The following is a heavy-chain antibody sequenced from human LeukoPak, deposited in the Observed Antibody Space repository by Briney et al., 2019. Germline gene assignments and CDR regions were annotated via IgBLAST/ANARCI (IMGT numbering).Heavy chain of an antibody. CDR2: IKQDGSEK. V-gene: IGHV3-7*01. D-gene: IGHD4-23*01. Sequence: RPGGSLRLSCAASGFTFSSYWMSWVRQAPGKGLEWVANIKQDGSEKYYVDSVKGRFTISRDNAKNSLYLQMNSLRAEDTAVYYCAGDLLVYGGNSGAFDIWGQGTMVTVSS. CDR3: AGDLLVYGGNSGAFDI. CDR1: GFTFSSYW. J-gene: IGHJ3*02.